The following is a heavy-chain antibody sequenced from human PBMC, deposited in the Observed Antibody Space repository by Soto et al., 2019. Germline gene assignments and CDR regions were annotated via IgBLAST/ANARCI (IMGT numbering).Heavy chain of an antibody. CDR1: GFTFSSYA. CDR3: AKMVRTTVVTLASVMDV. Sequence: GGSLRLSCAASGFTFSSYAMSWVRQAPGKGLEWVSAISGSGGSTYYADSVKGRFTISRDNSKNTLYLQMNSLRAEDTAVYYCAKMVRTTVVTLASVMDVWGQGTTVTVSS. D-gene: IGHD4-17*01. CDR2: ISGSGGST. J-gene: IGHJ6*02. V-gene: IGHV3-23*01.